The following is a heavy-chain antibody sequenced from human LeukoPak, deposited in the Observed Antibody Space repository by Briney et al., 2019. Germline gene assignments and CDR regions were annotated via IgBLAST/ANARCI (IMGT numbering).Heavy chain of an antibody. Sequence: TSETLSLTCTVSGGSTRGYYWNWIRQPPGKGLEWIGYFFYSGNIDYNPSLKSRVTISVDTSKNQFSLKLSSVTAADTAMYYCARQSEGFDYWGQGTLVTVSS. CDR1: GGSTRGYY. V-gene: IGHV4-59*08. J-gene: IGHJ4*02. CDR2: FFYSGNI. CDR3: ARQSEGFDY.